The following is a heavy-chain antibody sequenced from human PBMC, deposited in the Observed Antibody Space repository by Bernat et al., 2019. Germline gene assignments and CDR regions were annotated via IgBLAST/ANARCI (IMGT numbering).Heavy chain of an antibody. CDR1: GGSFSGYY. Sequence: QVQLQQWGAGLLKPSETLSLTCAVYGGSFSGYYWSWIRQPPGKGLEWIGEINHSGSTNYNPSLKSRVTISVGTSKNQFSLKLSSVTAADTAVYYCARGRGSDCSLDYWGQGTLVTVSS. J-gene: IGHJ4*02. D-gene: IGHD2-21*02. CDR3: ARGRGSDCSLDY. V-gene: IGHV4-34*01. CDR2: INHSGST.